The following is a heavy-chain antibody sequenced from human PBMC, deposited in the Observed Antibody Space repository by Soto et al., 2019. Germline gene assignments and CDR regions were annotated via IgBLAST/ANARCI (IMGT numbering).Heavy chain of an antibody. CDR1: GYTFTSHD. Sequence: QVQLVQSGAEVKKSGASVKVSCKASGYTFTSHDINWVRQATGQGLEWMGWMNPNSGNTGYAQKFQGRVTMTRNTSISTAYRELRSLRSEDTAVYYCARCDYGYYARFDYWGQGTLVTVSS. V-gene: IGHV1-8*01. J-gene: IGHJ4*02. CDR2: MNPNSGNT. D-gene: IGHD4-17*01. CDR3: ARCDYGYYARFDY.